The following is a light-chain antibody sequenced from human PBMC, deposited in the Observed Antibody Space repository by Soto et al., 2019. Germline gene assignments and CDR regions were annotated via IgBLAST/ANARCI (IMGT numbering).Light chain of an antibody. Sequence: DIQMTQSPSTLSASVGDRVTITCLASQSISTWLAWYQQEPGKAPKLLIHKASSLQSGVPSRFRGSGSGTDLTLTISSLHPDDFATYYRQQYNSYSPTFGKGTKVDI. V-gene: IGKV1-5*03. CDR2: KAS. J-gene: IGKJ1*01. CDR1: QSISTW. CDR3: QQYNSYSPT.